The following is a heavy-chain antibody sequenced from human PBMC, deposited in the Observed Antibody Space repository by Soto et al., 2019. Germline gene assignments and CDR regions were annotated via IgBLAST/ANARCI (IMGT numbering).Heavy chain of an antibody. CDR3: ARVAYYYYGMDV. Sequence: SETLSLTCTVSGGSISSYYWSWIRQPPGKGLEWIGYIYYSGSTNYNPSIKSRVTISVDTSKNQFSLKMSSVTDADTAVYYCARVAYYYYGMDVWGQGTTVTVSS. J-gene: IGHJ6*02. V-gene: IGHV4-59*01. CDR1: GGSISSYY. CDR2: IYYSGST.